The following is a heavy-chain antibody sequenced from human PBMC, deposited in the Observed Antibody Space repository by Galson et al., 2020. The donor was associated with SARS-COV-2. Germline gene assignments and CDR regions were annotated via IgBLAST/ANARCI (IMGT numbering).Heavy chain of an antibody. D-gene: IGHD3-3*01. J-gene: IGHJ6*02. CDR3: AKEPRSTIVGVVTRSGMDV. Sequence: GESLKISCAASGLSFSNYGMSWVRQAPGKGLEWVSYISGSGGYTSYADSVKGRFTISRDNSKDILFLQMNSLGAEDTAVYFCAKEPRSTIVGVVTRSGMDVWGQGTTVTVSS. V-gene: IGHV3-23*01. CDR2: ISGSGGYT. CDR1: GLSFSNYG.